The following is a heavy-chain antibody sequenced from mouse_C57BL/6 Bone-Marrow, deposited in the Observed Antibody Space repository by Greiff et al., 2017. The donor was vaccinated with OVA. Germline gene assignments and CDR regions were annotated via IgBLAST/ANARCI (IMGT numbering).Heavy chain of an antibody. CDR2: IWSGGST. CDR1: GFSFTSYG. Sequence: QVQLQASGPGLVQPSQSLSITCTVSGFSFTSYGVPWVRQPPGKGLEWLGVIWSGGSTDYNAAFISSLSISKDNSKSQVFFKMNSLQADNTAIYYWARSRGNYAMDYWGQGTSVTVSS. CDR3: ARSRGNYAMDY. V-gene: IGHV2-4*01. J-gene: IGHJ4*01. D-gene: IGHD1-1*01.